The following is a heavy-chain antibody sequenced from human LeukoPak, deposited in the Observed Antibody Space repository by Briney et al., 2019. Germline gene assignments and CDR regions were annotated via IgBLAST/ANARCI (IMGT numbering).Heavy chain of an antibody. CDR1: GFIVSSNY. J-gene: IGHJ4*02. Sequence: GGSLRLSCAASGFIVSSNYMSWVRQAPGKGLEWVSVIYSGGSTYYADSVKGRFTISRHNSQNTLYLQMNSLKSEDTAVYYCASRPYSGSYPGSDYWGQGTLVTVSS. CDR3: ASRPYSGSYPGSDY. D-gene: IGHD1-26*01. CDR2: IYSGGST. V-gene: IGHV3-53*04.